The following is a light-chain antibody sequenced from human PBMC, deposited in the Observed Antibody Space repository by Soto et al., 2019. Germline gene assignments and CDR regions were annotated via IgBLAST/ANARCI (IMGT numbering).Light chain of an antibody. V-gene: IGKV1-33*01. CDR1: QDISKN. CDR2: DAS. Sequence: IQMTQSPSSLSASVGDRVTITCQASQDISKNLNWYQQKLGKAPKLLIYDASSLKTGVPSRFXGSRSATHFILTISSLQPEDIATYYCQQYDNLLPITFGQGTRLEIK. CDR3: QQYDNLLPIT. J-gene: IGKJ5*01.